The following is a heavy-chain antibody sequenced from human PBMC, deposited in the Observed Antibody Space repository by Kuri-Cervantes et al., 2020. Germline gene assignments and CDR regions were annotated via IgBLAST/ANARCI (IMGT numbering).Heavy chain of an antibody. CDR3: AKDADSSPDYFDY. CDR1: GFTFSSYG. CDR2: ITYDGSNK. V-gene: IGHV3-30*18. D-gene: IGHD6-19*01. Sequence: GESLKISCAASGFTFSSYGMHWVRQAPGKGLEWVAVITYDGSNKYYADSVKGRFTISRDNSKNTLYLQMNSLRAEDTAVYYCAKDADSSPDYFDYWGQGTLVTVSS. J-gene: IGHJ4*02.